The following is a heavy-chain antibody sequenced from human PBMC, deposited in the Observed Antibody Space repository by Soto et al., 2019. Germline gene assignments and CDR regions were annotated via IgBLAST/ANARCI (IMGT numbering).Heavy chain of an antibody. CDR1: GFTFRNYG. V-gene: IGHV3-33*01. CDR2: ILNDGSNR. CDR3: ARDDEYSGNGMDV. D-gene: IGHD3-10*01. J-gene: IGHJ6*02. Sequence: QVQLVESGGSMVQPGRSLRLSSAASGFTFRNYGMHWVRQAPGKGLEWVAVILNDGSNRYHADSVKDRFTISRDNSKNTLNLQMNSLRAEDTAVYYCARDDEYSGNGMDVWGQGTTVTVS.